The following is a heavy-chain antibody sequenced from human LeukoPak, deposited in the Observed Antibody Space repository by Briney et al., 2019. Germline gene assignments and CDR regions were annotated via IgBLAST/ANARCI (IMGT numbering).Heavy chain of an antibody. D-gene: IGHD3-9*01. CDR2: ISYDGSNK. J-gene: IGHJ4*02. CDR3: AKDLDILTGYLVDY. Sequence: GRSLRLSCAASGFTFSSYGMHWVRQAQAKGLDGVAVISYDGSNKYYADSVKGRFTISRDNSKNTLYLQMNSLRAEDTAVYYCAKDLDILTGYLVDYWGQGTLVTVSS. CDR1: GFTFSSYG. V-gene: IGHV3-30*18.